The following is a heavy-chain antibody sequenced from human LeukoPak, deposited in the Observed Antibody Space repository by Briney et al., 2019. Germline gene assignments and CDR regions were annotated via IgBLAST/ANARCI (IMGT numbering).Heavy chain of an antibody. J-gene: IGHJ4*02. V-gene: IGHV3-23*01. CDR1: GFTFSSYA. CDR2: ISGSGGST. Sequence: PGGSLRLSCAASGFTFSSYAMSWVRRAPGKGLEWVSAISGSGGSTYYADSVKGRFTISRDNSKNTLYLQMNSLRAEDTAVYYCATLGGYCSGGSYYTNDYWGQGTLVTVSS. CDR3: ATLGGYCSGGSYYTNDY. D-gene: IGHD2-15*01.